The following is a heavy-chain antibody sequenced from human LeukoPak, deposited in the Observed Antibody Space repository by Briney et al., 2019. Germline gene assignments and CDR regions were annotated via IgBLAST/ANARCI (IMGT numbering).Heavy chain of an antibody. D-gene: IGHD2-15*01. CDR1: VFTFRDYY. Sequence: GSLRLSGAASVFTFRDYYMNWIRQAPGKGLEWVSYISTTGSYTNNADSVTGRFTISKDNAKNTLYLQMNSLRAADTAVYYCARDSSAGGESVFDYWGQGTLVTVSS. CDR3: ARDSSAGGESVFDY. J-gene: IGHJ4*02. V-gene: IGHV3-11*06. CDR2: ISTTGSYT.